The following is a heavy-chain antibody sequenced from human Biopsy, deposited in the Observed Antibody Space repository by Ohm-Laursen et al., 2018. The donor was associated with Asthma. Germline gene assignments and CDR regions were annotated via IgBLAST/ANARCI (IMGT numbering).Heavy chain of an antibody. Sequence: TLSLTCTVSGASITTSPSYWSWLRLLPGKGLEWIGCIYYSGETFFNPSLKNPLFMSLDSSKNQFSLKMTSVTVADTAVYFCARNLPGCTYGPFEDWGQGTLVTVPS. CDR3: ARNLPGCTYGPFED. CDR2: IYYSGET. V-gene: IGHV4-31*01. CDR1: GASITTSPSY. J-gene: IGHJ4*02. D-gene: IGHD5-18*01.